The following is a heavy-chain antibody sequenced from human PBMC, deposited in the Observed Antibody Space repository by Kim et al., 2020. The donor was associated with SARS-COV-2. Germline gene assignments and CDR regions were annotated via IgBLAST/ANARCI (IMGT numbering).Heavy chain of an antibody. CDR2: K. J-gene: IGHJ4*02. CDR3: AIEHYDSSDY. D-gene: IGHD3-22*01. V-gene: IGHV1-46*01. Sequence: KSYAQKSPGRVTMTRDTSTSTVYMELSSLRSEDTAVYYCAIEHYDSSDYWGQGTLVTVSS.